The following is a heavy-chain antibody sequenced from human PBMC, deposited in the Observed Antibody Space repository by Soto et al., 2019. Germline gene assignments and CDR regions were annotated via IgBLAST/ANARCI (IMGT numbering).Heavy chain of an antibody. D-gene: IGHD3-10*01. CDR3: ARGPFRPSAMDV. J-gene: IGHJ6*02. CDR2: TIPALGKT. V-gene: IGHV1-69*10. CDR1: GDNFKKNV. Sequence: ASVKVSCKASGDNFKKNVFTWVRQAPGQGLEWMGGTIPALGKTHYIEKFQGRVTITVDDATRTVYMEVRDLTSEDTAIYYCARGPFRPSAMDVWGQGTTVTVSS.